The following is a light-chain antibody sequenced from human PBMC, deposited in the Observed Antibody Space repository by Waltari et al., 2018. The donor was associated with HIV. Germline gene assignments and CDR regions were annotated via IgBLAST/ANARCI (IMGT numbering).Light chain of an antibody. J-gene: IGLJ3*02. CDR1: TSNVGRNP. CDR2: SNN. Sequence: SFLTQPPSASGTPGRRVVISGSGNTSNVGRNPVNWYRQVPGTAPQLLMFSNNQRPSGVTDRFSVSKSGTSASLAIKGLQSEDEADYYCAARDDSLNVWVFGGGTKLTVL. CDR3: AARDDSLNVWV. V-gene: IGLV1-44*01.